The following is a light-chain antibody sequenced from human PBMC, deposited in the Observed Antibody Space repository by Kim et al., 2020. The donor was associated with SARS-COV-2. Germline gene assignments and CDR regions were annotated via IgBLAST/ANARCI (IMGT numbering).Light chain of an antibody. CDR1: ESVGNN. Sequence: SPGERGTLSCRASESVGNNLAWYQQRPGQAPRLLIYGASTRATGVPARFSGSGSGSDFTLSISSLQSEDSAMYYCQQYNKWPPAYTFGQGTKLEI. V-gene: IGKV3-15*01. CDR2: GAS. CDR3: QQYNKWPPAYT. J-gene: IGKJ2*01.